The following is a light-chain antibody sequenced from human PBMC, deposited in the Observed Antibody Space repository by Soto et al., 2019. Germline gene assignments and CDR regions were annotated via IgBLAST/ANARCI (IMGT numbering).Light chain of an antibody. J-gene: IGLJ2*01. CDR1: SSNIGSNY. Sequence: QSVLTQPPSASGTPGQRVTISCSGSSSNIGSNYVYWYQQLPGTAPKLRIYRNNQRPSGVPDRFSGSKSGTSASLDISGLRSEDEADYYCAAWDDSLSGPVVFGGGTKLTVL. CDR3: AAWDDSLSGPVV. V-gene: IGLV1-47*01. CDR2: RNN.